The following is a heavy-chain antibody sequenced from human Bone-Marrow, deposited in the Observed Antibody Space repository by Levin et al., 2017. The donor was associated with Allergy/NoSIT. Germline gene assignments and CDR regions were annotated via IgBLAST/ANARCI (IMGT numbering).Heavy chain of an antibody. Sequence: SETLSLTCAVYGGSFSGYYWSWIRQPPGKGLEWIGEINHSGSTNYNPSLKSRVSISVDTSKNQFSLKLSSVTAADTAVYYCAREKRITMVQGVRGAFDSWGQGTMVTVSS. CDR1: GGSFSGYY. CDR3: AREKRITMVQGVRGAFDS. D-gene: IGHD3-10*01. V-gene: IGHV4-34*01. CDR2: INHSGST. J-gene: IGHJ3*02.